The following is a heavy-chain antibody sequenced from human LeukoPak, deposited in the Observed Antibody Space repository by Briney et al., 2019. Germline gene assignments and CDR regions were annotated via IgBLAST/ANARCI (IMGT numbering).Heavy chain of an antibody. J-gene: IGHJ4*02. CDR1: GGSISSGSYY. V-gene: IGHV4-61*02. CDR3: ARGSLAARLNLRVDY. Sequence: SETLSLTCTVSGGSISSGSYYWSWIRQPAGKGLEWIGRIYTSGSTNYNPSLKSRVTISVDTSKNQFSLKLSSVTAADTAVYYCARGSLAARLNLRVDYWGQGTLVTVSS. D-gene: IGHD6-6*01. CDR2: IYTSGST.